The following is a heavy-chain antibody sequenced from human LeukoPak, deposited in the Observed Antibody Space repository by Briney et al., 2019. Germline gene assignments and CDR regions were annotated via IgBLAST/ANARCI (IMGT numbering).Heavy chain of an antibody. CDR3: ARDYGDPRALYFDY. V-gene: IGHV3-48*03. J-gene: IGHJ4*02. CDR2: ISSSGSTK. Sequence: GGSLRLSCAASGFTFSSYEMNWVRQAPGKGLEWVSYISSSGSTKYYADSVKGRFTISRDNAKNSLNLQMNSLRAEDTAVYYCARDYGDPRALYFDYWGQGTLVTVSS. D-gene: IGHD4-17*01. CDR1: GFTFSSYE.